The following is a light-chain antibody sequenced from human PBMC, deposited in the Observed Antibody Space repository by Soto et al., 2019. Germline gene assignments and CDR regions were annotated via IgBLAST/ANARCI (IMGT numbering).Light chain of an antibody. V-gene: IGLV2-23*01. CDR2: ETK. CDR1: SNDIGTYNL. J-gene: IGLJ1*01. Sequence: QSALTQPASVSGSPGQSITISCAGTSNDIGTYNLVSWYQQHPGTAPKLLIYETKKRPSGVSSRFSGSKSGNTASLTISGLQTDDEADYFCCTYAGSKILYALGTGTKVTVL. CDR3: CTYAGSKILYA.